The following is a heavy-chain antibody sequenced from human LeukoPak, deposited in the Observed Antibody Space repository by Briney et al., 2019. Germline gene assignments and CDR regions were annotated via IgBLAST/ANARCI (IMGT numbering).Heavy chain of an antibody. CDR1: GSTFSSYS. J-gene: IGHJ3*02. D-gene: IGHD3-22*01. Sequence: GGSLRLSCAAPGSTFSSYSMNWVRQAPGKGLEWVSSISSSSSYTYYADSVKGRFTISRDNAKNSLYLQMNSLRADDTAVYYCARDLIDSSGYQNAFDIWGQGTMVTVSS. CDR2: ISSSSSYT. CDR3: ARDLIDSSGYQNAFDI. V-gene: IGHV3-21*01.